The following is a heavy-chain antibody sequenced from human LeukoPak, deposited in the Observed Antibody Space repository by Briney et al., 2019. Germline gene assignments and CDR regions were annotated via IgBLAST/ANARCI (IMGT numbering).Heavy chain of an antibody. CDR3: ARARFDYGDYEYDY. Sequence: SETLSLTCTVSGGSTSSYYWSWIRQPPGKGLEWIGYIYYSGSTNYNPSLKSRVTISVDTSKNQFSLKLSSVTAADTAVYYCARARFDYGDYEYDYWGQGTLVTVSS. D-gene: IGHD4-17*01. J-gene: IGHJ4*02. CDR2: IYYSGST. V-gene: IGHV4-59*01. CDR1: GGSTSSYY.